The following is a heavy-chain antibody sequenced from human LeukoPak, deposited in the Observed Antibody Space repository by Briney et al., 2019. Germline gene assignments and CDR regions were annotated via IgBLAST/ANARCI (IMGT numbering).Heavy chain of an antibody. J-gene: IGHJ4*02. Sequence: PGRSLRLSCAASGFTFSSYGMHWVRQAPGKGLEWVAVISYDGSNKYYADSVKGRFTISRDNSKNTLYLQMNSLRAEDTAVYYCAKDGTYYYGSGNSEFDYWGQGTLVTVSS. CDR3: AKDGTYYYGSGNSEFDY. D-gene: IGHD3-10*01. V-gene: IGHV3-30*18. CDR1: GFTFSSYG. CDR2: ISYDGSNK.